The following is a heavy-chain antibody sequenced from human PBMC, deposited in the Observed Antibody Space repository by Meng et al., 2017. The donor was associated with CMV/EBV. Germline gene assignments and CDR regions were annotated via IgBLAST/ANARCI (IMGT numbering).Heavy chain of an antibody. CDR1: GFTFSSYS. CDR2: ISSSSSSYI. D-gene: IGHD3-3*01. Sequence: GGSLRLSCAASGFTFSSYSMNWVRQAPGKGLEWVSSISSSSSSYIYYADSVKGRFTISRDNAKNSLYLQMNSLRAEDTAVYYCARDFLFEYYDFWSGSNPFDSWGQGTLVTVSS. CDR3: ARDFLFEYYDFWSGSNPFDS. V-gene: IGHV3-21*04. J-gene: IGHJ4*02.